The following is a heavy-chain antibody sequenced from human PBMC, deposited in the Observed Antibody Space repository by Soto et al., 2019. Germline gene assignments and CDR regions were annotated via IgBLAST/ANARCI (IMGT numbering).Heavy chain of an antibody. D-gene: IGHD1-26*01. Sequence: QEQLVESGGGLVKPGGSLRLSCAASGFTFSDAYMSWIRQAPGKGLEGVSYISHTSHYMKYSDSLEGRFTVSRDNAKNSLYLHMNSLRAEDTAVYYCAKTVGLGPFGHFTLWGRGTLVIVSS. CDR1: GFTFSDAY. J-gene: IGHJ2*01. V-gene: IGHV3-11*05. CDR3: AKTVGLGPFGHFTL. CDR2: ISHTSHYM.